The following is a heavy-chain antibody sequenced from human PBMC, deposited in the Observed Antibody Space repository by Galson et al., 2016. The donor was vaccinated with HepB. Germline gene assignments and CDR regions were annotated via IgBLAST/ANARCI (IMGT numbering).Heavy chain of an antibody. Sequence: SVKVSCKASGYTFPSYDISWVRQAPGQGLEWMGWITTNNGNANYAQKLQGRVTMTTDTSTSTAYMELRSLRSDDTAMYYCARNKRQYNWYDGGFDYWAQGTLVIVSS. CDR2: ITTNNGNA. J-gene: IGHJ4*02. CDR1: GYTFPSYD. D-gene: IGHD1-1*01. CDR3: ARNKRQYNWYDGGFDY. V-gene: IGHV1-18*01.